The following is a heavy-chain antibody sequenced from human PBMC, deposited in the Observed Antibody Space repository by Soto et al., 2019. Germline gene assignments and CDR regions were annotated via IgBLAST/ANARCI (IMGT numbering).Heavy chain of an antibody. CDR2: IGTAGDT. CDR1: GFTFSSYD. D-gene: IGHD2-2*01. J-gene: IGHJ6*02. CDR3: ARALRPIRYCSSTSCYYYYYYGMDV. Sequence: PGGSLRLSCAASGFTFSSYDMHWVRQATGKGLEWVSAIGTAGDTYYPGSVKGRFTISRENAKNSLYLQMNSLRAGDTAVYYCARALRPIRYCSSTSCYYYYYYGMDVWGQGTTVTVS. V-gene: IGHV3-13*01.